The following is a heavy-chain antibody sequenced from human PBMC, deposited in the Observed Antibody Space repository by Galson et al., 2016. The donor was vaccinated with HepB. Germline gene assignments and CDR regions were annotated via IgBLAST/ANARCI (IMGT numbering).Heavy chain of an antibody. CDR1: GFTFSDYY. D-gene: IGHD6-13*01. J-gene: IGHJ6*02. Sequence: SLRLSCAASGFTFSDYYMTWIRQAPGKGLELVSYISSSSSDTNYADSVKGRFTISRGNAKNSLYLQMNSLRAEDTAVYYCAKDHPGSSWEDYYYYGMDVWGQGTTVTVSS. CDR2: ISSSSSDT. CDR3: AKDHPGSSWEDYYYYGMDV. V-gene: IGHV3-11*05.